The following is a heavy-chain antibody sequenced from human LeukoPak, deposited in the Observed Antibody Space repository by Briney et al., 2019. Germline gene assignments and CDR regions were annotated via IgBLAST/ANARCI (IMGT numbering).Heavy chain of an antibody. V-gene: IGHV3-9*01. CDR1: GFTFDDYV. CDR2: ISWNSGSI. D-gene: IGHD6-19*01. J-gene: IGHJ5*02. CDR3: AKDIGGQWPGGNWFDP. Sequence: GGSLRLSCAASGFTFDDYVMHWVRQAPGKGLEWVSGISWNSGSIGYADSVKGRFTISRDNAKNSLYLQMNSLRAEDTALYYCAKDIGGQWPGGNWFDPWGQGTLVTVSS.